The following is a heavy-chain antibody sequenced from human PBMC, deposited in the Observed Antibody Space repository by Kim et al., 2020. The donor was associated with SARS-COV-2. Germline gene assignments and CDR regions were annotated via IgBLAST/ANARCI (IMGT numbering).Heavy chain of an antibody. Sequence: GESLKISCAASGFTFSSYEMNWVRQAPGKGLEWVSYISSSGSTIYYADSVKGRFTISRDNAKNSLYLQMNSLRAEDTAVYYCARALRFLEGYYYYGMDVWGQGTTVTVSS. V-gene: IGHV3-48*03. CDR1: GFTFSSYE. CDR2: ISSSGSTI. D-gene: IGHD3-3*01. J-gene: IGHJ6*02. CDR3: ARALRFLEGYYYYGMDV.